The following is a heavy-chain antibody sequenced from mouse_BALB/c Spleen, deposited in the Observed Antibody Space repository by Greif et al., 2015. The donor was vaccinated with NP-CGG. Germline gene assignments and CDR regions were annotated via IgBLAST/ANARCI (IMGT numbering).Heavy chain of an antibody. CDR1: GFNIKDYY. CDR2: IDPENGNT. CDR3: AADFDY. V-gene: IGHV14-1*02. Sequence: LVESGAELVRPGALVKLSCKASGFNIKDYYMHWVNQRPEQGLEWIGWIDPENGNTIYDPKFQGKASITADTSSNTAYLQLSSLTSEDTAVYYCAADFDYRGQGTTLTVSS. J-gene: IGHJ2*01.